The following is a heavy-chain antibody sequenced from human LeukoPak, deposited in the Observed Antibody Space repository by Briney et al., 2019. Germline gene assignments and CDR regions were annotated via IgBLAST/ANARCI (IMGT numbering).Heavy chain of an antibody. Sequence: GGSLRLSCAASGFTFSNYAMSWVRQAPGKGLEWVSAINDSGGSTYYADSVKGRFTISRDNSKNTLYLQMNGLRAEDTAIYYCAKESTYVDSPPFDYWGQGTLVTVSS. D-gene: IGHD4-17*01. CDR3: AKESTYVDSPPFDY. J-gene: IGHJ4*02. CDR1: GFTFSNYA. CDR2: INDSGGST. V-gene: IGHV3-23*01.